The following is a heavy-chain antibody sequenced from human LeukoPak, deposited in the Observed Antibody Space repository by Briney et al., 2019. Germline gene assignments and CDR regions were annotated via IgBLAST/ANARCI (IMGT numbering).Heavy chain of an antibody. V-gene: IGHV3-23*01. D-gene: IGHD3-10*01. CDR3: AKRSPSGGFDY. Sequence: GGSLRLSCAASGFTFSSYAMSWVRQAPGKGLEWVSIISGSADITYYADSVKGRFTISRDNSKNTLYLQMSSLRAEDTAVYYCAKRSPSGGFDYWGQGTLVTVSS. J-gene: IGHJ4*02. CDR2: ISGSADIT. CDR1: GFTFSSYA.